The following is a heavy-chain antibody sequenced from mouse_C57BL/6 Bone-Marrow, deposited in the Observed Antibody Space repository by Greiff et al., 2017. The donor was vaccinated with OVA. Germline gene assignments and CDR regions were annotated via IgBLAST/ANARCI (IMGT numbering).Heavy chain of an antibody. J-gene: IGHJ3*01. D-gene: IGHD1-1*01. CDR1: GYAFTNYL. CDR2: INPGSGGT. CDR3: ARNNYKVAY. V-gene: IGHV1-54*01. Sequence: VTLMESGAELVRPGTSVKVSCTASGYAFTNYLIEWVQQRPGQGLEWIGVINPGSGGTNYNEKFKGKATLTADKSSSTAYMQLSSLTSEDSAVYVCARNNYKVAYGGQGNLVTVSA.